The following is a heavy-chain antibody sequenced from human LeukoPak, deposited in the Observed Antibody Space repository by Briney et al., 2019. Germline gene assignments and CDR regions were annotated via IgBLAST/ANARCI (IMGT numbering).Heavy chain of an antibody. CDR1: GGSISSSSYY. D-gene: IGHD7-27*01. CDR2: IYYSGST. CDR3: ARMSTGGPFDY. Sequence: PSETLSLTCTVSGGSISSSSYYWGWIRQPPGKGLEWIGSIYYSGSTYYNPSLKSRVTISVDTSKNQFSLKLSSVTAADTAVYYCARMSTGGPFDYWGQGTLVTVSS. V-gene: IGHV4-39*01. J-gene: IGHJ4*02.